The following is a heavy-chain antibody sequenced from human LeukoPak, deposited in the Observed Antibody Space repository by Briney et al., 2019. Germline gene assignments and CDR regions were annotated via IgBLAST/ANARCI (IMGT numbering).Heavy chain of an antibody. Sequence: GGSLRLSCAASGFTFSSYAMHWVRQVPGRGLEWVAVISYDGSNKYYADSVKGRFTISRDNSKNTLYLQMNSLRAEDTAVYYCAREAYRDYSSSRAGAFDIWGQGAMVTVSS. CDR2: ISYDGSNK. J-gene: IGHJ3*02. D-gene: IGHD6-13*01. CDR3: AREAYRDYSSSRAGAFDI. V-gene: IGHV3-30-3*01. CDR1: GFTFSSYA.